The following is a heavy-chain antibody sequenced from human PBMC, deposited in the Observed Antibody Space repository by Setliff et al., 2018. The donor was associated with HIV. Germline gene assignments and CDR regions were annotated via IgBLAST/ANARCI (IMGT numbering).Heavy chain of an antibody. CDR3: ARVGHSSSYHYYGMDV. Sequence: GASVKVSCKTSGGTFSSYGISWVRQAPGQGLAWMGGIIPMFGTGFYAQKFQGRVTLTTDESRSTAYMELSSLSSEDTAVFYCARVGHSSSYHYYGMDVWGQGTTVTVSS. CDR2: IIPMFGTG. D-gene: IGHD6-13*01. J-gene: IGHJ6*02. CDR1: GGTFSSYG. V-gene: IGHV1-69*05.